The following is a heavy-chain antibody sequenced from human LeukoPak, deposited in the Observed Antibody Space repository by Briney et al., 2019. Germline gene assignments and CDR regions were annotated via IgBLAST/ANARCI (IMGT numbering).Heavy chain of an antibody. CDR3: ARAPTILAAVDY. CDR1: GFTFSSYW. D-gene: IGHD6-25*01. V-gene: IGHV3-74*01. Sequence: GGSLRLSCVASGFTFSSYWMHWVRQAPGKGLVWVSRINSDGSSTTYADSVKGRFTISRDNAKNTLYLQMNSLRAEDTAVYYCARAPTILAAVDYWGQGTLVTASS. CDR2: INSDGSST. J-gene: IGHJ4*02.